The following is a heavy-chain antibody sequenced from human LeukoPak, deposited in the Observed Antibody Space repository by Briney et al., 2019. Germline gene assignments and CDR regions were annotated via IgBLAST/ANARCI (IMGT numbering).Heavy chain of an antibody. V-gene: IGHV1-2*02. J-gene: IGHJ3*02. CDR3: AREGGSDYGAFDI. CDR2: INPNSGGT. Sequence: GASVKVSCKASGYTFTGYYMHWVRRAPGQGLEWMGWINPNSGGTNYAQKFQGRVTMTRDTSISTAYMELSRLRSDDTAVYYCAREGGSDYGAFDIWGQGTMVTVSS. CDR1: GYTFTGYY. D-gene: IGHD4-17*01.